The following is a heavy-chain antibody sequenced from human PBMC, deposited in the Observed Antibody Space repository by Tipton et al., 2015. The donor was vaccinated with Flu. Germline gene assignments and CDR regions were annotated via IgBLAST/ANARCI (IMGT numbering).Heavy chain of an antibody. D-gene: IGHD2-15*01. CDR3: ARGGGSPSY. J-gene: IGHJ4*02. CDR1: GGFITSGSYY. V-gene: IGHV4-39*07. Sequence: TLSLTCSISGGFITSGSYYWSWIRQPPGKGLEWVGEINHSGTTNYNPSLTSRVTVSADTSKKQFSLKLTSVTAADTAVYYCARGGGSPSYWGQGTLVTVSS. CDR2: INHSGTT.